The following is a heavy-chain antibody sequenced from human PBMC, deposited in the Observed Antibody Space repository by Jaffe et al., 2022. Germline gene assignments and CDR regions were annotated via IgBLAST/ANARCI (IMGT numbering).Heavy chain of an antibody. D-gene: IGHD3-3*01. V-gene: IGHV4-39*01. CDR2: IYYSGST. J-gene: IGHJ4*02. CDR3: ALSRSGYYTGILYYFDY. Sequence: QLQLQESGPGLVKPSETLSLTCTVSGGSISSSSYYWGWIRQPPGKGLEWIGSIYYSGSTYYNPSLKSRVTISVDTSKNQFSLKLSSVTAADTAVYYCALSRSGYYTGILYYFDYWGQGTLVTVSS. CDR1: GGSISSSSYY.